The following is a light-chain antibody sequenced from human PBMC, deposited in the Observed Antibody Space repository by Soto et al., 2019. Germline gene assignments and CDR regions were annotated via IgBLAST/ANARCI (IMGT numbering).Light chain of an antibody. J-gene: IGLJ1*01. V-gene: IGLV2-14*03. CDR2: DVT. CDR1: HNDVGHENF. Sequence: QSVLAQPASVSGSPGQSITISCTGTHNDVGHENFVSWYQQHPDKVPKLIIYDVTRRASGISSRFSASKSGNTAYLAISGLQADDDAEYYCCSYRSDNLRFYVFGTGTKVTV. CDR3: CSYRSDNLRFYV.